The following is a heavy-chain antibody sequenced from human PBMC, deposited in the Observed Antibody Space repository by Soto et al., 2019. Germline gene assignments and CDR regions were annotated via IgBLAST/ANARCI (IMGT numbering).Heavy chain of an antibody. V-gene: IGHV3-23*01. Sequence: GGSLRLSCAASGFTFSRYFMDWVRQAPGQGLVWVSAISGSGSSTYYAASVKGRFTIYRDNAKNTLYLQMNSLRAEDTAVYYCAKASSGWYVLDYWGQGTLVTVSS. J-gene: IGHJ4*02. CDR2: ISGSGSST. CDR3: AKASSGWYVLDY. D-gene: IGHD6-19*01. CDR1: GFTFSRYF.